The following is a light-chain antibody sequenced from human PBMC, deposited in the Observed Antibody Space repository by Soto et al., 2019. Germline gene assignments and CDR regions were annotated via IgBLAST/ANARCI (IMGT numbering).Light chain of an antibody. CDR3: QQYNSYSWT. CDR2: DAS. J-gene: IGKJ1*01. CDR1: QSISSW. V-gene: IGKV1-5*01. Sequence: DIQMTQSPSTLSASVGDRVTMTCRASQSISSWLAWYQQKPGKAPKLLIYDASSLESGVPSRFSGSESGTEFTLTIRSLQPDDFATYYCQQYNSYSWTFGQGTKVDIK.